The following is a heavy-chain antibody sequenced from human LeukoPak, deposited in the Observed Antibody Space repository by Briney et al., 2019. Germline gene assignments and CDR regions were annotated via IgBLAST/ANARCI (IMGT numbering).Heavy chain of an antibody. V-gene: IGHV3-21*01. CDR1: GLAFSSYS. D-gene: IGHD2-8*01. CDR2: ISSSSSYI. CDR3: AREQLMVYAIAGSWFDP. J-gene: IGHJ5*02. Sequence: PGGSLRLSCAASGLAFSSYSMNWVRQAPGKGLEWVSSISSSSSYIYYADSVKGRFTISRDNAKNSLYLQMNSLRAGDTAVYYCAREQLMVYAIAGSWFDPWGQGTLVTVSS.